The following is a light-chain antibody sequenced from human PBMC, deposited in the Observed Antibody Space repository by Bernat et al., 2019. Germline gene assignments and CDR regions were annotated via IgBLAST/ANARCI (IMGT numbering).Light chain of an antibody. Sequence: QSALTQPASVSGSPGQSITISCTGTSSDVGGYNYVSWYQQHPGKAPKLMIYDVSNRPSGVSNRFSGSKSGNKASLTISGLQAEDEADYYCSSYTSSSTLFGGGTKRNVL. V-gene: IGLV2-14*03. CDR1: SSDVGGYNY. CDR2: DVS. CDR3: SSYTSSSTL. J-gene: IGLJ2*01.